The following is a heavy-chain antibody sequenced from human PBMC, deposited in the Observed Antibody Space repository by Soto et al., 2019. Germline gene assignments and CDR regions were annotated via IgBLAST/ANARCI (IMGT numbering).Heavy chain of an antibody. Sequence: SVKVSCKASGYTFTNYGISWVRQAPGQGLEWMGWIIPIFGTANYAQKFQGRVTITADESTSTAYMELSSLRSEDTAVYYCARDDSGFSGSHYIDYFNYWGQGALVTVSS. CDR2: IIPIFGTA. CDR1: GYTFTNYG. V-gene: IGHV1-69*13. D-gene: IGHD1-26*01. J-gene: IGHJ4*02. CDR3: ARDDSGFSGSHYIDYFNY.